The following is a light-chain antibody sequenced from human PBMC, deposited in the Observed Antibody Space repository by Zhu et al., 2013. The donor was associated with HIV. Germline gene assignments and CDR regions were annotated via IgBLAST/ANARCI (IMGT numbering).Light chain of an antibody. CDR2: GAS. J-gene: IGKJ1*01. CDR1: LSVTSN. CDR3: LQLFSYPWT. Sequence: DIVMTQSPATLSVSPGERATLSCRASLSVTSNLAWYQQRPGQAPRLLIYGASTRATGIPDRFSGSGSGTDFTLTISSLQPEDFATYYCLQLFSYPWTFGQGTRVEIK. V-gene: IGKV3D-15*01.